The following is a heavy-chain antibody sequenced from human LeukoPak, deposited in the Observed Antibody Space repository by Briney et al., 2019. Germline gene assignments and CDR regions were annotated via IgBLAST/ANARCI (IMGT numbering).Heavy chain of an antibody. Sequence: GGSLRLSCAASGFSVSDIYMNWVRQAPGRGLEWGSVIYSGGTTFYADSVKGRFTISRDTSKNTLSLQMNSLRVEDTAIYYCARASRIGAAGLFDHWGQGTLVTVSS. J-gene: IGHJ4*02. V-gene: IGHV3-66*01. CDR2: IYSGGTT. CDR3: ARASRIGAAGLFDH. D-gene: IGHD6-13*01. CDR1: GFSVSDIY.